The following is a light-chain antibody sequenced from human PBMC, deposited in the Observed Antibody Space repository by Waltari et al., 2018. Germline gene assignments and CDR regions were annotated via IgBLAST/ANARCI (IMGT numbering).Light chain of an antibody. CDR2: GAS. CDR3: QQYNNWPGT. CDR1: QSVSSN. V-gene: IGKV3-15*01. J-gene: IGKJ1*01. Sequence: RATLSCRASQSVSSNLAWYQQKPGQAPRLLIYGASTRATGIPARFSGSGSGTEFTLTISSLQSEDFAVYYCQQYNNWPGTFGQGTKVEIK.